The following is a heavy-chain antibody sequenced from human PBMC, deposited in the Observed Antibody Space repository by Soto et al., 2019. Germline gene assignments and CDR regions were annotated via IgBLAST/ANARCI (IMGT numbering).Heavy chain of an antibody. CDR3: ARSSGYYYYYGVDV. J-gene: IGHJ6*02. Sequence: SGPTLVNPTQTLTLTCSGVSLSASGMCVSWIRQPPGKALECLALIDWNDDKYYSTSLKTRLTISKDISKTQVVLTMTNMDPVDTATYYCARSSGYYYYYGVDVWGQGTTVTVSS. CDR2: IDWNDDK. D-gene: IGHD6-19*01. V-gene: IGHV2-70*01. CDR1: GVSLSASGMC.